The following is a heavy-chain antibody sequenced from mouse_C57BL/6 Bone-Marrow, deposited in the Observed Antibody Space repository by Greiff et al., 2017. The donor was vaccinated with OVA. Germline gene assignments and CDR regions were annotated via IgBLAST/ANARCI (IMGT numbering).Heavy chain of an antibody. Sequence: EVKVVESGGDLVKPGGSLKLSCAASGFTFSSYGMSLVRQTPDQRLEWVATISSCGSYTYYPDSVTGRFTISRDIAKHTLSLQMSSLKSEDTAMDYCARDDYGDGFAYWGQGTLVTVSA. V-gene: IGHV5-6*01. J-gene: IGHJ3*01. D-gene: IGHD2-4*01. CDR3: ARDDYGDGFAY. CDR1: GFTFSSYG. CDR2: ISSCGSYT.